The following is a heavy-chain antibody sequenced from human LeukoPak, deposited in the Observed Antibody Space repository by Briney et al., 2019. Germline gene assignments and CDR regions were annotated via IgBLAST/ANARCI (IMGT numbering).Heavy chain of an antibody. Sequence: GGSLRLSCSASGFTFSSYAMSWVRQAPGKGLEWVSAISGSGGSTYYADSVKGRFTISRDNSKNTLYLQMNSLRAEDTAVYYCAKDGGDIVVVVAADGINWFDPWGQGTLVTVSS. V-gene: IGHV3-23*01. CDR1: GFTFSSYA. D-gene: IGHD2-15*01. CDR3: AKDGGDIVVVVAADGINWFDP. J-gene: IGHJ5*02. CDR2: ISGSGGST.